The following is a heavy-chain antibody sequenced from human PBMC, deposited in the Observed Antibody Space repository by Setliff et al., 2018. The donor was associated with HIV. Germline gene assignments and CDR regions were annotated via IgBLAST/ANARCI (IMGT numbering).Heavy chain of an antibody. Sequence: GASVKVSCKASGYTFTDYYIHWVRQAPGQGLEWVGAIIPLFGTANYAQKFQGRVTITADDSTSTVYMEVRSLRSADTAVYYCSKVSEHRTSSGSFYYYMDVWGEGTTVTVSS. V-gene: IGHV1-69*13. J-gene: IGHJ6*03. CDR3: SKVSEHRTSSGSFYYYMDV. CDR1: GYTFTDYY. D-gene: IGHD6-6*01. CDR2: IIPLFGTA.